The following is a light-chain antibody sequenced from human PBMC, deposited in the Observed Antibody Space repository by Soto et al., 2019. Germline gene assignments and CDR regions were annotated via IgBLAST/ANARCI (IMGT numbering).Light chain of an antibody. CDR1: SSNIGINY. CDR3: ASWDDSLSGPV. Sequence: QLVLTQPPSASGTPGQRVTISCSGSSSNIGINYVYWYQQLPGTAPKLLIYRNNQRPSGVPDRFSGSKSGTSASLAISGLRSEDEADYYCASWDDSLSGPVFGGGTKLTVL. CDR2: RNN. V-gene: IGLV1-47*01. J-gene: IGLJ3*02.